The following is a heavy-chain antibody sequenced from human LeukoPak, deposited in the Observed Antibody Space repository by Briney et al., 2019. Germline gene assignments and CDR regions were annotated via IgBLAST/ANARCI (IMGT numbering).Heavy chain of an antibody. CDR2: ISGSGGST. D-gene: IGHD3-3*01. Sequence: GGSLRLSCAASGFTFSSYAMSWVRQAPGKGLEWVSAISGSGGSTYYADSVKGRFTISRDNSKNTLYLQMNSLRAEDTAVYYCAKDPFVYDFWSGYTKPRYYFDYWGPGTLVTVSS. CDR3: AKDPFVYDFWSGYTKPRYYFDY. V-gene: IGHV3-23*01. CDR1: GFTFSSYA. J-gene: IGHJ4*02.